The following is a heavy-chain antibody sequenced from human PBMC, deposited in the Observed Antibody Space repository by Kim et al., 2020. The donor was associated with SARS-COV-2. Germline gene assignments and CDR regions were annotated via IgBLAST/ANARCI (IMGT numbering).Heavy chain of an antibody. J-gene: IGHJ2*01. Sequence: GGSLRLSCAASGFTFDDYAMHWVRQAPGKGLEWVSGISWNSGSIGYADSVKGRFTISRDNAKNSLYLQMNSLRAEDTALYHCAKDGFDLYGDYEWYFDLWGRGTLVTVSS. CDR1: GFTFDDYA. V-gene: IGHV3-9*01. CDR3: AKDGFDLYGDYEWYFDL. CDR2: ISWNSGSI. D-gene: IGHD4-17*01.